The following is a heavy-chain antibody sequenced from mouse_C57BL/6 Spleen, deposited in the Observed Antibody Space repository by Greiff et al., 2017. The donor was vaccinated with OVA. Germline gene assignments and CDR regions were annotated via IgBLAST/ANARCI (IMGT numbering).Heavy chain of an antibody. J-gene: IGHJ4*01. V-gene: IGHV1-69*01. Sequence: VQLQQPGAELVMPGASVKLSCKASGYTFTSYWMHWVKQRPGPGLEWIGEIDPSDSYTNYNQKFKGQSTLTVDKSASTAYMQLSSLTSEDSAVYYCAREGVRYDNYAMDYWGQGTSVTVSS. CDR2: IDPSDSYT. CDR1: GYTFTSYW. D-gene: IGHD2-12*01. CDR3: AREGVRYDNYAMDY.